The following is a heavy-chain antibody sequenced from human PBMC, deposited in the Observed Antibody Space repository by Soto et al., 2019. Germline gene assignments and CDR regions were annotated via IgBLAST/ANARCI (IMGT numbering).Heavy chain of an antibody. J-gene: IGHJ4*02. Sequence: PGGSLRLSCAASGFTFSSYWMSWVRQAPGKGLEWVANIKQDGSEKYYVDSVKGRFTISRDNSKNTLYLQMNSLRAEDTAVYYCARGHDPLRVSIAVAADYWGQGTLVTVSS. V-gene: IGHV3-7*01. D-gene: IGHD6-19*01. CDR2: IKQDGSEK. CDR1: GFTFSSYW. CDR3: ARGHDPLRVSIAVAADY.